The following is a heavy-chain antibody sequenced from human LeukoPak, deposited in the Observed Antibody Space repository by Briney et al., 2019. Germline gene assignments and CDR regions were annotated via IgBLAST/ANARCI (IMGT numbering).Heavy chain of an antibody. J-gene: IGHJ4*02. CDR2: IIPIFGTA. Sequence: SVKVSCKASGGTFSSYAISWVRQAPGQGLEWMGGIIPIFGTANYAQKFQGRVTITADESTSTAYMELSSLRSEDTAAYYCARNPYSSGWMIDYWGQGTLVTVSS. V-gene: IGHV1-69*13. D-gene: IGHD6-19*01. CDR3: ARNPYSSGWMIDY. CDR1: GGTFSSYA.